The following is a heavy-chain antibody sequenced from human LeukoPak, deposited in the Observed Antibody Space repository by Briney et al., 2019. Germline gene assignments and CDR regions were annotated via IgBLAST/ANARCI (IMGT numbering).Heavy chain of an antibody. CDR3: ARRVTGRGTFYFDY. D-gene: IGHD3-16*01. V-gene: IGHV4-59*08. CDR2: IYYTGNT. Sequence: SETLSLTCAVSGGSISTYYWTWIRQPPGKELEWLGYIYYTGNTNYNPALKSRVTISLDTSRNQFSLKLNSVTAADTAVYYCARRVTGRGTFYFDYWGQGSLVTVSS. CDR1: GGSISTYY. J-gene: IGHJ4*02.